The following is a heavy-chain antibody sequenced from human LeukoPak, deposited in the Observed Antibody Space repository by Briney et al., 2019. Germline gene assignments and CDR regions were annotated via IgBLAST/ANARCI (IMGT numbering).Heavy chain of an antibody. D-gene: IGHD4-17*01. Sequence: GGSLRLSCAASGFTFSSYAMHWVRQAPGKGLEWVAVISYDGSNKYYADSVKGRFTISRDNSKNTLYLQMNSLRAEDTAVYYCAKDLAGDYGAHDYWGQGTLVTVSS. CDR3: AKDLAGDYGAHDY. J-gene: IGHJ4*02. CDR2: ISYDGSNK. V-gene: IGHV3-30*04. CDR1: GFTFSSYA.